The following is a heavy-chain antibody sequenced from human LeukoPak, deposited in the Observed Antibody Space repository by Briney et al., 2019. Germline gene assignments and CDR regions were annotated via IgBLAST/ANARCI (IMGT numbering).Heavy chain of an antibody. D-gene: IGHD1-26*01. V-gene: IGHV3-23*01. CDR1: GFTFSNYG. CDR3: ARDPYSGSYGNYYYYFMDV. Sequence: GGSLRLSCAASGFTFSNYGMNWVRQAPGKGLEWVSSISGSGRDTYYADSVKGRFTISRDNSRTTLYLQMNSLRAEDTAVYYCARDPYSGSYGNYYYYFMDVWGKGTTVTISS. CDR2: ISGSGRDT. J-gene: IGHJ6*03.